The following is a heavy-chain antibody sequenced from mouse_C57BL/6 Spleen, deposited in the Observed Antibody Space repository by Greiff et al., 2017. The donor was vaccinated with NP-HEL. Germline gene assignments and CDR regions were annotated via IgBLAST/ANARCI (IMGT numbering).Heavy chain of an antibody. CDR1: GFTFSSYG. D-gene: IGHD3-3*01. CDR2: ISSGGSYT. CDR3: ARGDAILDY. J-gene: IGHJ2*01. Sequence: EVMLVESGGDLVKPGGSLKLSCAASGFTFSSYGMSWVRQTPDKRLEWVATISSGGSYTYYPDSVKGRFTISRDNAKNTLYLQMSSLKSEDTAMYYCARGDAILDYWGQGTTLTVSS. V-gene: IGHV5-6*02.